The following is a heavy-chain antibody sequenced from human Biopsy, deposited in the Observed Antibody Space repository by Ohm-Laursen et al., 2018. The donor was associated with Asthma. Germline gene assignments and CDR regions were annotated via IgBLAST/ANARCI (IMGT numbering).Heavy chain of an antibody. CDR1: GFTFRSYA. V-gene: IGHV3-30*04. J-gene: IGHJ4*02. CDR3: ARDVMEWYLPAFDF. CDR2: IWYDGSIK. Sequence: SLRLSCAASGFTFRSYAMHWVRQAPGKGLEWVAVIWYDGSIKYYADSVKGRFTVSRDDSKNTLYLQMNSLRPDDTAVYYCARDVMEWYLPAFDFWGQGTLVTVSS. D-gene: IGHD3-3*01.